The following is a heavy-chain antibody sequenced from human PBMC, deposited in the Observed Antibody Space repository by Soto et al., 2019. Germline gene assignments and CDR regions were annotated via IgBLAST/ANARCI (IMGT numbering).Heavy chain of an antibody. CDR1: GFTFSNAW. V-gene: IGHV3-15*07. CDR3: TTDDDQYYYDSSGYYNY. Sequence: GGSLRLSCAASGFTFSNAWMNWVRQAPGKGLEWVGRIKSKTDGGTTDYAAPVKGRFTISRDDSKNTLYLQMNSLKTEDTAVYYCTTDDDQYYYDSSGYYNYWGQGTLVTVSS. CDR2: IKSKTDGGTT. J-gene: IGHJ4*02. D-gene: IGHD3-22*01.